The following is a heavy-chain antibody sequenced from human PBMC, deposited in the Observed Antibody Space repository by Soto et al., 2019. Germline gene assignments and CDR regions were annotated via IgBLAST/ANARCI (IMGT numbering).Heavy chain of an antibody. CDR2: IYHSGST. V-gene: IGHV4-30-2*01. J-gene: IGHJ1*01. D-gene: IGHD2-15*01. CDR1: GGSISSGGYS. CDR3: ASGQGVAGQH. Sequence: QLQLQESGSGLVKPSQTLSLTCAVSGGSISSGGYSWSWIRQPPGKGLEWIGYIYHSGSTYYNPSLNTRATTSVGRAKSQSSLRLSAVTAADTSVYYCASGQGVAGQHWGQGTLVTVSS.